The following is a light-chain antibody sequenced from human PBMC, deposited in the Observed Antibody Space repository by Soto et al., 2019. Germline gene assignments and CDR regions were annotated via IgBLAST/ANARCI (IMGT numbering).Light chain of an antibody. J-gene: IGLJ1*01. Sequence: QAASVSGSPGQSVTISCTGTSSDVGAYKYVSWYQQHPGKAPKLMIYEVSNRPSGVSNRFSGSKSGNTASLTISGLQADDEADYYCNSYAGDIIRFVFGTGTKVTVL. CDR3: NSYAGDIIRFV. CDR1: SSDVGAYKY. CDR2: EVS. V-gene: IGLV2-14*01.